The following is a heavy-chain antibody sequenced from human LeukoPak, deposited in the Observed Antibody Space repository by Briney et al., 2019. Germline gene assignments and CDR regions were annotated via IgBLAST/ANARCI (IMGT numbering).Heavy chain of an antibody. J-gene: IGHJ3*02. V-gene: IGHV1-69*05. CDR2: FIPIFGSP. CDR1: VPTFTSYA. Sequence: ASVKVSCKASVPTFTSYAINWVRQAPGQGLEWMGGFIPIFGSPTYAQNFQGKVTFTTDESTYTAYMELSNLRSDDTAVLYCAGFFYDSSGAAFDIWGQGTMVTVSS. CDR3: AGFFYDSSGAAFDI. D-gene: IGHD3-22*01.